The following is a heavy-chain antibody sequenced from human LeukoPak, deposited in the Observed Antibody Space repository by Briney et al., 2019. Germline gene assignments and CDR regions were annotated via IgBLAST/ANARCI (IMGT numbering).Heavy chain of an antibody. CDR2: INHSGTT. J-gene: IGHJ6*04. D-gene: IGHD3-16*02. CDR1: GGSFSGYF. V-gene: IGHV4-34*01. Sequence: KPSETLSLTCAVYGGSFSGYFWSWIRQPPGKGLEWIGEINHSGTTNYNPSLKSRVTISVDTSKNQFSLKLSSVTAADTAVYYRARVGHLSFRTPDVWGKGTTVTVSS. CDR3: ARVGHLSFRTPDV.